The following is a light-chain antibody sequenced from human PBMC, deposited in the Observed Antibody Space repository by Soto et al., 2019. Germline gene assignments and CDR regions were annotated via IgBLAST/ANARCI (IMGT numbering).Light chain of an antibody. Sequence: PGERATLSCRASQSFRGLLAWYQQKPGQAPRLLIYDASSRATGIPDRFSGSGSGTDFTLTISRLEPEDFAVYYCQQYGSSPLTFGGGTKVDIK. V-gene: IGKV3-20*01. CDR1: QSFRGL. CDR2: DAS. CDR3: QQYGSSPLT. J-gene: IGKJ4*01.